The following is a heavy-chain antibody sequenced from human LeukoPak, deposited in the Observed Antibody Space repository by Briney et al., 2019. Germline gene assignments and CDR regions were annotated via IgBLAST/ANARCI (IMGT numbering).Heavy chain of an antibody. J-gene: IGHJ4*02. V-gene: IGHV3-11*04. CDR2: ISSSSSTI. CDR1: GFTFSDYY. CDR3: ARPPYYGSLPSY. Sequence: SGGSLRLSCAASGFTFSDYYMSWIRQAPGKGLEWVSYISSSSSTIYYADSVKGRFTISRDNAKNSLYLQMNSLRAEDTAVYYRARPPYYGSLPSYWGQGTQVTVSS. D-gene: IGHD3-10*01.